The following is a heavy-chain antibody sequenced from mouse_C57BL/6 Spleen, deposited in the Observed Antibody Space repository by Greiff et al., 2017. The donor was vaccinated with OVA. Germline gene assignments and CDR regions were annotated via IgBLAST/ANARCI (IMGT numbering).Heavy chain of an antibody. D-gene: IGHD1-1*01. CDR3: ARGPYYYGSSYNYFDY. CDR2: INPNNGGT. CDR1: GYTFTDYN. J-gene: IGHJ2*01. Sequence: QLQQSGPELVKPGASVKIPRKASGYTFTDYNMDWVKQSHGKSLEWIGDINPNNGGTIYNQKFKGKATLTVDKSSSTAYMELRSLTSEDTAVYYCARGPYYYGSSYNYFDYWGQGTTLTVSS. V-gene: IGHV1-18*01.